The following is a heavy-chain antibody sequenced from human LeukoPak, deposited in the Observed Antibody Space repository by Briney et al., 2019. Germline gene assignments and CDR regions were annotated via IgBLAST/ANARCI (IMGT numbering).Heavy chain of an antibody. Sequence: SVKVSCKASGGTFSSYAISWVRQAPGQGLEWMGGIIPIFGTANYAQKFQGRVTITADESTSTAYMELSSLRSEDTAVYYCARDRDYYDSSGFDYWGQGTLVTVSS. V-gene: IGHV1-69*13. CDR2: IIPIFGTA. CDR3: ARDRDYYDSSGFDY. CDR1: GGTFSSYA. D-gene: IGHD3-22*01. J-gene: IGHJ4*02.